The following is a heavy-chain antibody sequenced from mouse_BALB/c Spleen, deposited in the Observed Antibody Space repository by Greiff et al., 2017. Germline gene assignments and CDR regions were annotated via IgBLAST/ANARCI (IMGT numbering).Heavy chain of an antibody. CDR2: ISDGGSYT. D-gene: IGHD2-4*01. CDR1: GFTFSDYY. J-gene: IGHJ4*01. Sequence: EVKLVESGGGLVKPGGSLKLSCAASGFTFSDYYMYWVRQTPEKRLEWVATISDGGSYTYYPDSVKGRFTISRDNAKNNLYLQMSSLKSEDTAMYYCARGYDYDGEDAMDYWGQGTSVTVSS. V-gene: IGHV5-4*02. CDR3: ARGYDYDGEDAMDY.